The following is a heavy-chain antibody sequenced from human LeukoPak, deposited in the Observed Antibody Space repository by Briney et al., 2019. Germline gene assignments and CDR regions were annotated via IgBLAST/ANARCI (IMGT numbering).Heavy chain of an antibody. V-gene: IGHV3-23*01. CDR1: GFTFSSYA. CDR2: ISGSGGST. J-gene: IGHJ4*02. D-gene: IGHD6-19*01. CDR3: AKGGHSSGHFDY. Sequence: PGGSLRLSCAASGFTFSSYAMGWVRQAPGKGLEWVSAISGSGGSTYYADSVKGRFTISRDNSKNTLYLQMNSLRAEDTAVYYCAKGGHSSGHFDYWGQGTLVTVSS.